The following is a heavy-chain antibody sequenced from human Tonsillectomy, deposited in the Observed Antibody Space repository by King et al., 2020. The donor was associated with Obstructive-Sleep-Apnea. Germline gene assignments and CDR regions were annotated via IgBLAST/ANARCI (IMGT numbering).Heavy chain of an antibody. J-gene: IGHJ6*02. CDR1: GGSISSSSYY. V-gene: IGHV4-39*07. Sequence: LQLQESGPGLVKPSETLSLTCTVSGGSISSSSYYWGWIRQPPGKGLEWIGSIYYSGSTYYNPSLKSRVTISVDTSKNQFSLKLSSVTAADTAVYYCARDSGTMVRGPAGVDVWGQGTTVTVSS. D-gene: IGHD3-10*01. CDR3: ARDSGTMVRGPAGVDV. CDR2: IYYSGST.